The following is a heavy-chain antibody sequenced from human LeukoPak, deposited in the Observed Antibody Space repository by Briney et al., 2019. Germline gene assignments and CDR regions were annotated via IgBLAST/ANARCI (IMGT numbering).Heavy chain of an antibody. D-gene: IGHD2/OR15-2a*01. CDR3: AKERTQTTSFDY. J-gene: IGHJ4*02. CDR2: ISGIGCNI. Sequence: PGGSLRLSCTPSGFTFSTYAMSWVRQPPRKGLEWVSFISGIGCNIYRPDSVQSRYTLSRDHSKNTLYLQMNSQRAEDTATYYCAKERTQTTSFDYWGQGTLVTVSS. CDR1: GFTFSTYA. V-gene: IGHV3-23*01.